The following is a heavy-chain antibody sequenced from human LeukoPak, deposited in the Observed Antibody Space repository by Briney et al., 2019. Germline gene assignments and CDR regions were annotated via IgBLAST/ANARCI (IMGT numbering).Heavy chain of an antibody. J-gene: IGHJ4*02. D-gene: IGHD5-24*01. CDR1: GFTFSSYE. CDR2: ISSSGGTI. Sequence: QSGGSLRLSCAASGFTFSSYEMNWVRQAPGKGLEWVSYISSSGGTIYYADSVKGRFTISRDNAKNSLYLQMSSLRAEDTAVYYCAGGFPRDGYKIWGQGTLVTVSS. V-gene: IGHV3-48*03. CDR3: AGGFPRDGYKI.